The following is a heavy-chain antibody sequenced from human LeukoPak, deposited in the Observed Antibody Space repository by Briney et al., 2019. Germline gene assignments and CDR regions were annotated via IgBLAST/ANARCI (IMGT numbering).Heavy chain of an antibody. D-gene: IGHD3-10*01. J-gene: IGHJ6*02. V-gene: IGHV3-23*01. CDR1: GFTFSSYA. CDR2: ISGSGGST. CDR3: AKGRAMVRGVSRQYYYYYGMDV. Sequence: GGSLRLSCAASGFTFSSYAMSWVRQAPGKGLEWVSAISGSGGSTYYADSVKGRFTISRDNSKNTLYLQMNSLRAEDTAVYYCAKGRAMVRGVSRQYYYYYGMDVWGQGTTVTVSS.